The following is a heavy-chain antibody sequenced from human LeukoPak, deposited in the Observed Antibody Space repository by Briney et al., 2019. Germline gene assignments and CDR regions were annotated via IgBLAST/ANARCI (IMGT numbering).Heavy chain of an antibody. CDR2: INQDGSEK. CDR3: AKDGLPAAGDY. Sequence: GGSLRLSCAASGFTFSSYWMTWVRQAPGKGLDWVANINQDGSEKYYVDSVKGRFTISRDNAKNSLYLQMNSLRAEDTAVYYCAKDGLPAAGDYWGQGTLVTVSS. CDR1: GFTFSSYW. V-gene: IGHV3-7*01. D-gene: IGHD6-13*01. J-gene: IGHJ4*02.